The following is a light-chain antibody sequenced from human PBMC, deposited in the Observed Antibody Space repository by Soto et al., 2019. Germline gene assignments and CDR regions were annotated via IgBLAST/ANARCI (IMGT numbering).Light chain of an antibody. Sequence: VSGRRVTTGCCSTSQSVGNNLAWYQQKPGQAHRLLIYGAYTRATGIPARFSVSGSGTDSSLTIIRLQYEDFAVYSCQHYNYSPPKTFGKGTKVDIK. CDR3: QHYNYSPPKT. J-gene: IGKJ1*01. CDR2: GAY. V-gene: IGKV3-15*01. CDR1: QSVGNN.